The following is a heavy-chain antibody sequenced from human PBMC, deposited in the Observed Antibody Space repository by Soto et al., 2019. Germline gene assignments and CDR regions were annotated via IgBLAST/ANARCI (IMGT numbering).Heavy chain of an antibody. Sequence: QVQLVQSGAEVKKPGASVKVSCKASGYTFTSYDINWVRQATGQGLEWMGWMNPNSGNTGYAQKFQGRVTMTRNTSISTAYMELSSLRSEDTAVYYCARGQRIAVAKIKYWFDPWGQGTLVTVSS. CDR3: ARGQRIAVAKIKYWFDP. J-gene: IGHJ5*02. CDR1: GYTFTSYD. D-gene: IGHD6-19*01. V-gene: IGHV1-8*01. CDR2: MNPNSGNT.